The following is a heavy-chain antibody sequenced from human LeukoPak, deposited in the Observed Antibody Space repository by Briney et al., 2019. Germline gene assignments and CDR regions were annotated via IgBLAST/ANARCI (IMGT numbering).Heavy chain of an antibody. V-gene: IGHV4-59*08. CDR1: GDSINNYY. CDR3: ARGDSWDFDY. Sequence: SSETLSLTCTVSGDSINNYYWSWIRQPPGKGLEWIGYIYYSGSTNYNPSLKSRVTISVDTSKNQFSLNLSSVTAADTAVYYCARGDSWDFDYWGQGTLVTVSS. J-gene: IGHJ4*02. D-gene: IGHD6-13*01. CDR2: IYYSGST.